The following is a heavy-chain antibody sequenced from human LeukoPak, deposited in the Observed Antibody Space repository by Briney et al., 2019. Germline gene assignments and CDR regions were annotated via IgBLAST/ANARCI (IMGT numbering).Heavy chain of an antibody. D-gene: IGHD3-22*01. J-gene: IGHJ4*02. V-gene: IGHV1-69*04. Sequence: SVKVSCKASGGTFSSYAISWVRQAPGQGLEWMGRIIPILGIANYAQKFQGRVTITADKSTSTVYMELSSLRSEDTAVYYCARGGGYYYYFDYWGQGTLVTVSS. CDR2: IIPILGIA. CDR1: GGTFSSYA. CDR3: ARGGGYYYYFDY.